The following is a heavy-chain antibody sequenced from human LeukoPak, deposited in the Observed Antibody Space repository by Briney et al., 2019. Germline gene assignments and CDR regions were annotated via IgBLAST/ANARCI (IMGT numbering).Heavy chain of an antibody. CDR2: ISYDGSNK. CDR1: GFTVSSNY. J-gene: IGHJ6*03. D-gene: IGHD2-2*01. CDR3: ARDSCSSTSCQEHYYYYMDV. Sequence: GGSLRLSCAASGFTVSSNYMSWVRQAPGKGLEWVAVISYDGSNKYYADSVKGRFTISRDNSKNTLYLQMNSLRAEDTAVYYCARDSCSSTSCQEHYYYYMDVWGKGTTVTVSS. V-gene: IGHV3-30*03.